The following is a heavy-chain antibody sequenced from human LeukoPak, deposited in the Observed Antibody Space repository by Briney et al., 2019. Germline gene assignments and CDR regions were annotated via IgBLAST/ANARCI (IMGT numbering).Heavy chain of an antibody. D-gene: IGHD3-22*01. J-gene: IGHJ3*02. Sequence: SETLSLTCTVSGGSISSYYWSWIRQPPGKGLEWIGYIYYSGSTNYNPSLKSRVTMSVDTSKNQFSLKLSSVTAADTAVYYCARDPPYYYDSSGYLVRHDAFDIWGQGTMVTVSS. CDR2: IYYSGST. V-gene: IGHV4-59*12. CDR3: ARDPPYYYDSSGYLVRHDAFDI. CDR1: GGSISSYY.